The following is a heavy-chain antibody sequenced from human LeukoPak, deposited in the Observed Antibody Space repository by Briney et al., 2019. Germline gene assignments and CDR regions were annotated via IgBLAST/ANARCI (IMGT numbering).Heavy chain of an antibody. CDR1: GGSISSGGYY. J-gene: IGHJ4*02. CDR2: IYYSGST. V-gene: IGHV4-31*03. Sequence: PSETLSLTCTVSGGSISSGGYYWSWIRQHPGKGLEWIGYIYYSGSTYYNPSLKSRVTISVDTSKNQFSLKLSSVTAADTAVYYCARDRPPYDSSGFDYWGQGTLVTVSS. D-gene: IGHD3-22*01. CDR3: ARDRPPYDSSGFDY.